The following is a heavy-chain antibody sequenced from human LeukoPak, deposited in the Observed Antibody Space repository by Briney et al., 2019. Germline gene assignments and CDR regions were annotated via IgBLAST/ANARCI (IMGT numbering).Heavy chain of an antibody. Sequence: GASVKVCCKASGYTFTSYAMHWVRQAPGQRLEWMGWINAGNGNTKYSQKFQGRVTITRDTSASTAYMELSSLRSEDTAVYYCARGVYHYYGSGRVAFDIWGQGTMVTVSS. CDR3: ARGVYHYYGSGRVAFDI. J-gene: IGHJ3*02. CDR1: GYTFTSYA. D-gene: IGHD3-10*01. CDR2: INAGNGNT. V-gene: IGHV1-3*01.